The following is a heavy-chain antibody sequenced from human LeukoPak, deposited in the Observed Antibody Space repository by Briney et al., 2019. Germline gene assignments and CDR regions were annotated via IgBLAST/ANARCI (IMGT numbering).Heavy chain of an antibody. V-gene: IGHV1/OR15-1*04. CDR1: GYIFTDYY. Sequence: ASVKVSCKASGYIFTDYYMHWVRQAPGQELGWMGRINPNSGGTNYAQKFQGRVTMTRNSSISTAYMGLSSLRSEDTAVYYCAGRIAAAARTYPYYYYGMDVWGQGTTVTVSS. D-gene: IGHD6-13*01. J-gene: IGHJ6*02. CDR3: AGRIAAAARTYPYYYYGMDV. CDR2: INPNSGGT.